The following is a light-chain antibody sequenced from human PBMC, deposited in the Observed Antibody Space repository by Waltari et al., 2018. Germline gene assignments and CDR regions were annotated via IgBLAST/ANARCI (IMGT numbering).Light chain of an antibody. V-gene: IGKV3-20*01. J-gene: IGKJ1*01. CDR3: QHYLRLPVT. CDR1: QSVSRA. Sequence: EIVLTQSPGTLSLSLGERATVSCRASQSVSRALAWYQQKPGPAPRHLIYGAATRATGIPDRFSGSGSGTDFSLTISRLEPDDFAVYYCQHYLRLPVTFGQGTTVEI. CDR2: GAA.